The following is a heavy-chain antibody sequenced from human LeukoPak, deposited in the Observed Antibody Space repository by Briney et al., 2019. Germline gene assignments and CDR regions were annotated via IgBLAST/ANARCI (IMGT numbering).Heavy chain of an antibody. Sequence: GGSLRLSCSASGFIFSSYSMNWVRQAPGKGLEWVSSISSSSYIYYADSVKGRFTISRDNAKNSLYLQMNSLRAEDTAVYYCAREVYSGYDKGRYFDYWGQGTLVTVSS. CDR2: ISSSSYI. V-gene: IGHV3-21*01. J-gene: IGHJ4*02. CDR3: AREVYSGYDKGRYFDY. D-gene: IGHD5-12*01. CDR1: GFIFSSYS.